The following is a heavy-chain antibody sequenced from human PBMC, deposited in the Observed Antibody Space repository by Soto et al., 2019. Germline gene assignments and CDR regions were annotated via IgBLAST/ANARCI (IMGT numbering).Heavy chain of an antibody. CDR2: ISYDGSNK. Sequence: GGSLRLSCAASGFTFSSYGMHWVRQAPGKGLEWVAVISYDGSNKYYADSVKGRFTISRDNSKNTLYLQMNSLRAEDTAVYYCAKWRYCSGGSCPYDYWGQGTLVTVSS. V-gene: IGHV3-30*18. J-gene: IGHJ4*02. CDR1: GFTFSSYG. D-gene: IGHD2-15*01. CDR3: AKWRYCSGGSCPYDY.